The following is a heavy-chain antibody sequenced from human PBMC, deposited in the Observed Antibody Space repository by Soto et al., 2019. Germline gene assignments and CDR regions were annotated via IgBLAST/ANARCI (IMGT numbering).Heavy chain of an antibody. Sequence: PSETLSLTCTVSGGSISSYYWSWIRQPPGKGLEWIGYIYYSGSTNYNPSLKSRVTISVDTSKNQFSLKLSSVTAADTAVYYCAREAGRIAAGTQLRFFDYWGQGTLVNVSS. D-gene: IGHD6-6*01. CDR2: IYYSGST. CDR3: AREAGRIAAGTQLRFFDY. CDR1: GGSISSYY. J-gene: IGHJ4*02. V-gene: IGHV4-59*01.